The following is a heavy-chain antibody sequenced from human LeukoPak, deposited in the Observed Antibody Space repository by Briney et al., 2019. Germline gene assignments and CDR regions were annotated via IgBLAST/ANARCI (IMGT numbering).Heavy chain of an antibody. D-gene: IGHD3-22*01. CDR3: ARVADSSGNFDY. CDR1: VVSISSYY. CDR2: IYYSGST. V-gene: IGHV4-59*01. J-gene: IGHJ4*02. Sequence: SETLSLTWTVSVVSISSYYWSWIRQPPWKGLEWIEYIYYSGSTNYNPSLKSRVTISVDTSKNQFSLKLSSVTAADTAVYYCARVADSSGNFDYWGQGTLVTVSS.